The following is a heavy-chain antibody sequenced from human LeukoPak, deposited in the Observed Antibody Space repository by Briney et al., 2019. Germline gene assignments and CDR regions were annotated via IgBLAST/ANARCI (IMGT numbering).Heavy chain of an antibody. CDR2: ISSSSSYR. CDR1: GFTFSRYS. CDR3: MSYAGRSDDY. V-gene: IGHV3-21*01. Sequence: PGGSLRLSCAASGFTFSRYSMNWVRQAPGKGLEWVSSISSSSSYRYYADSVKGRFTISRDNAVNSLHLQMNSLRAEDTAVYYCMSYAGRSDDYWGQGTLVTV. J-gene: IGHJ4*02. D-gene: IGHD3-16*01.